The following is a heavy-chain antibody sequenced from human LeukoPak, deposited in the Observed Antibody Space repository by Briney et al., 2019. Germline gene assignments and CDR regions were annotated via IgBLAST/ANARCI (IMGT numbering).Heavy chain of an antibody. J-gene: IGHJ4*02. CDR3: ATSYRTGWVGVSRFDY. CDR2: ISYCAGHTYGVDT. Sequence: SQTLSLTCTVSRGAISGYFWSWIRQSPGKPLEWIGYISYCAGHTYGVDTRYNPSLRSRVTIPGDTSATHVSLKLASVTAADTATYHCATSYRTGWVGVSRFDYWGQGILVTVSS. D-gene: IGHD2-8*02. CDR1: RGAISGYF. V-gene: IGHV4-59*01.